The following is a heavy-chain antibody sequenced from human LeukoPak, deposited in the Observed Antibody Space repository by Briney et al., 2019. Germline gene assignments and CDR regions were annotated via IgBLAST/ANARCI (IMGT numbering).Heavy chain of an antibody. Sequence: PSETLSLTCAVSGVSITTTDFDWAWIRQPPGQGFEWIATISSSGKAYYYPSLMSRVTISVDTSKNQFSLDVTSVTAADTGLFYCARFKGGTGFDYWGRGILVIVS. CDR1: GVSITTTDFD. V-gene: IGHV4-39*01. CDR3: ARFKGGTGFDY. J-gene: IGHJ4*02. CDR2: ISSSGKA. D-gene: IGHD1-26*01.